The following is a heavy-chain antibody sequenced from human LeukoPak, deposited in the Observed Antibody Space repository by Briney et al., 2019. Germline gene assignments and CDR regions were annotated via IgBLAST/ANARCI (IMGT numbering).Heavy chain of an antibody. CDR3: SKDYGGSS. V-gene: IGHV3-64D*09. D-gene: IGHD2-15*01. J-gene: IGHJ5*02. Sequence: PGGSLRLSCSASGFTFSSYEMYWVRQAPGKGLEYVSAINSNGGSTDYADSVKGRFTISRDNSKNTLYLQMSSLTTEDTAVYYCSKDYGGSSWGQGTLVTVSS. CDR2: INSNGGST. CDR1: GFTFSSYE.